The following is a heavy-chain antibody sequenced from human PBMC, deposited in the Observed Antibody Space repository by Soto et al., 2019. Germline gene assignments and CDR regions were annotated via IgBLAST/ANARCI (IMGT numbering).Heavy chain of an antibody. Sequence: QVQLQQWGAGLLKPSETLSLTCAVYGGSFSGYYWSWIRQPPGKGLEWIGEINHSGSTNYNPSLKSRVTISVDTSKNQFSLKLISVTAADTAVYYCARAIVAAGYHMGYWGQGTLVPVSS. D-gene: IGHD6-13*01. CDR1: GGSFSGYY. J-gene: IGHJ4*02. V-gene: IGHV4-34*01. CDR2: INHSGST. CDR3: ARAIVAAGYHMGY.